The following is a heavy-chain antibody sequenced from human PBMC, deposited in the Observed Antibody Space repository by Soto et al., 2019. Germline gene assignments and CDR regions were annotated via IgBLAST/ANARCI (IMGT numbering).Heavy chain of an antibody. CDR1: GYIFTGFY. V-gene: IGHV1-2*02. CDR3: ARLKGLFDSRDRIWEAHYNYGLDV. Sequence: EASVKVSCKASGYIFTGFYIHWVRQAPGQGLEWMGGIKPDSGGTDYAEKFQGGVTMTRDTSINTAYMELSRLRHDDTAVYYCARLKGLFDSRDRIWEAHYNYGLDVWGQGTTVTVSS. D-gene: IGHD3-22*01. J-gene: IGHJ6*02. CDR2: IKPDSGGT.